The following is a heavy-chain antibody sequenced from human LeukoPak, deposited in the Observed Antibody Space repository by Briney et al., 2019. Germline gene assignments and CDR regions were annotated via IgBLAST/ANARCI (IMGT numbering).Heavy chain of an antibody. Sequence: GGSLRLSCAASGFTFSSYSMNWVRQAPGKGLEWVSAISGSGGSTYYADSVKGRFTISRDNSKNTLYLQMNSLRAEDTAVYYCAKSQAARTYYYYGMDVWGQGTTVTVSS. V-gene: IGHV3-23*01. CDR1: GFTFSSYS. J-gene: IGHJ6*02. CDR3: AKSQAARTYYYYGMDV. CDR2: ISGSGGST. D-gene: IGHD6-6*01.